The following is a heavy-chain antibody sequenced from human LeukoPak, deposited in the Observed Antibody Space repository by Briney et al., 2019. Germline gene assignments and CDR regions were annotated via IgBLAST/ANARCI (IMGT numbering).Heavy chain of an antibody. Sequence: SETLSLTCTVSGGSFGNYYWSWIRQPPGKGLEWIGYIYDSGTTNYNPSLKSRVTISVDTATNQFSLKLRSVTAADTAVYYCARGVQGWFAPWGQGTLVTVSS. D-gene: IGHD3-10*01. CDR2: IYDSGTT. V-gene: IGHV4-59*01. CDR3: ARGVQGWFAP. J-gene: IGHJ5*02. CDR1: GGSFGNYY.